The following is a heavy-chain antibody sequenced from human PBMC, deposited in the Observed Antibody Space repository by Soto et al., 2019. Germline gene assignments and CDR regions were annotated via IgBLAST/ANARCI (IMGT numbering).Heavy chain of an antibody. J-gene: IGHJ6*02. Sequence: ASVKVSCKASGYTFTAYNLHWVRQAPGHGFAWMGWITPNSGGTNYVQKFPGRVTMTRDTSISTAYMELSRLTFDDTAVYFCAREARPDVLRDLLIRQRAKIWGGDPSRGIGHYSYGMDVWGQGTTVTVSS. CDR3: AREARPDVLRDLLIRQRAKIWGGDPSRGIGHYSYGMDV. CDR2: ITPNSGGT. V-gene: IGHV1-2*02. CDR1: GYTFTAYN. D-gene: IGHD2-21*02.